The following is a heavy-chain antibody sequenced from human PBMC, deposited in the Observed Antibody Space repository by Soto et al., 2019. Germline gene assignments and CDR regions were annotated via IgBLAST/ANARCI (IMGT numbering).Heavy chain of an antibody. CDR1: GYSFTSYW. CDR2: IDPSDSYT. CDR3: ARRLYYDSSGYYDAFDI. J-gene: IGHJ3*02. D-gene: IGHD3-22*01. V-gene: IGHV5-10-1*01. Sequence: GRAVKLSCKGSGYSFTSYWISWVRQMHGKGLEWMGRIDPSDSYTNYSPSFQGHVTISADKSISTAYLQWSSLKASDTAMYYCARRLYYDSSGYYDAFDIWGQGTMVTVSS.